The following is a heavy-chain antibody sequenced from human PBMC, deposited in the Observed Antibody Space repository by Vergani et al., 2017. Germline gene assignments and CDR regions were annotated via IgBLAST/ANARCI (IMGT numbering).Heavy chain of an antibody. J-gene: IGHJ5*02. D-gene: IGHD2-2*01. CDR1: GYTFTSYY. V-gene: IGHV1-46*01. CDR2: INPSGGST. Sequence: QVQLVQSGAEVKKPGASVKVSCKASGYTFTSYYMHWLRQAPGQGLEWMGIINPSGGSTSYAQKFQGRVTMTRDTSTSTADMELSSLRSEDTAVYYCARDRRYCSSTSCYVGRDWFDPWGQGTLVTVSS. CDR3: ARDRRYCSSTSCYVGRDWFDP.